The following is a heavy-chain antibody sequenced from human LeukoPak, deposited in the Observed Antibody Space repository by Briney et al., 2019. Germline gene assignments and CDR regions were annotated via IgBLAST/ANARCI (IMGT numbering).Heavy chain of an antibody. D-gene: IGHD2-2*01. V-gene: IGHV3-30*02. CDR2: IRYDGSNK. Sequence: GRSLRLSCAASGFTFSNYWMSWVRQAPGKGLEWVAFIRYDGSNKYYADSVKGRFTVSRDNSKNTLYLQMNSLRAEDTAVYYCAKGKVAAANYYYMDVWGKGTTVTVSS. CDR3: AKGKVAAANYYYMDV. J-gene: IGHJ6*03. CDR1: GFTFSNYW.